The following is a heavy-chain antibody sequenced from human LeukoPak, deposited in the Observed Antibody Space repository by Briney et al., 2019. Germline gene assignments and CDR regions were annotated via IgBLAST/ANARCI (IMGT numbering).Heavy chain of an antibody. CDR2: INHSGST. CDR1: GGSFSGYY. CDR3: ARGLPFPRLAEFEY. J-gene: IGHJ4*02. V-gene: IGHV4-34*01. Sequence: SETLSLTCAVYGGSFSGYYWTWIRQPPGGGVEWIGEINHSGSTNYNPSLKSRVTISVDTSKNQFSLKLSSVTAADTAVYYCARGLPFPRLAEFEYWGQGTLVTVSS. D-gene: IGHD6-19*01.